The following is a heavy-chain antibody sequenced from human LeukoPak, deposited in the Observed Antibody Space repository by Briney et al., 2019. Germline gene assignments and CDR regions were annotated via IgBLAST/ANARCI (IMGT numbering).Heavy chain of an antibody. V-gene: IGHV4-59*01. D-gene: IGHD4-17*01. CDR2: IYYSGST. Sequence: PSETLSLTCTVSGGSISSYYWSRIRQPPGKGLEWIGYIYYSGSTNYNPSLKSRVTISVDTSKNQFSLKLSSVTAADTAVYYCARGKFHYEIDYWGQGTLVTVSS. J-gene: IGHJ4*02. CDR3: ARGKFHYEIDY. CDR1: GGSISSYY.